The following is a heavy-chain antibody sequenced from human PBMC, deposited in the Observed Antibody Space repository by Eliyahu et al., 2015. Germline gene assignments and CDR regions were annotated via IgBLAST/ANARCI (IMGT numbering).Heavy chain of an antibody. Sequence: EVQLVESGGGLVKPGGSLRLSCAASDFTFSNXWXSWVRQAPGKGXEWVGRIKSKTDGGTTDYAAPVKGRFTISRDDSKNTLYLQMNSLKTEDTAVYYCTTDWLLGVVPAAIWGFDYWGQGTLVTVSS. V-gene: IGHV3-15*01. CDR2: IKSKTDGGTT. CDR3: TTDWLLGVVPAAIWGFDY. D-gene: IGHD2-2*02. J-gene: IGHJ4*02. CDR1: DFTFSNXW.